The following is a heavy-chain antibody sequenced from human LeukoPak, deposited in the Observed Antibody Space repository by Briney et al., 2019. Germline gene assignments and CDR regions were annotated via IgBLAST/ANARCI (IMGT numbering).Heavy chain of an antibody. V-gene: IGHV3-9*01. CDR2: ISWNSGYI. D-gene: IGHD6-13*01. J-gene: IGHJ4*02. CDR3: AKDLKYSSRYFDY. Sequence: PGRSLRLSCAASGFTFDDYAMHWVRQAPGKGLEWVSGISWNSGYIGYADSVKGRFTISRDSAKNSLYLQMNSLRPEDTALYYCAKDLKYSSRYFDYWAREPWSPSPQ. CDR1: GFTFDDYA.